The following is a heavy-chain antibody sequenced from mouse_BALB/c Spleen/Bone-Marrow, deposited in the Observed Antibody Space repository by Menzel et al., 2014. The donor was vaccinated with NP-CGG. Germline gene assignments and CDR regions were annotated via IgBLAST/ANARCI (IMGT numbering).Heavy chain of an antibody. J-gene: IGHJ4*01. CDR2: IYPYNGGT. V-gene: IGHV1S29*02. D-gene: IGHD2-12*01. CDR3: AITTLYAMDY. Sequence: EVQLQQSGPELVKPGASVKISCKASGYTFTDYNMHWVKQSHGKSLKWIGYIYPYNGGTGYNQKFKSKATLTVDNSSSTAYMELRSLTSEDSAVYYCAITTLYAMDYWGQGTSVTVSS. CDR1: GYTFTDYN.